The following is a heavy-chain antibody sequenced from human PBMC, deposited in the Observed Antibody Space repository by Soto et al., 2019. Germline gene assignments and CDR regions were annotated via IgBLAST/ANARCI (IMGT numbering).Heavy chain of an antibody. J-gene: IGHJ4*02. V-gene: IGHV4-31*03. Sequence: SETLSLTCNVSGGSISSGVYHWIWIRQHPGKGLEWIAYIYYSGYTYYNPSLKSRVVISVHTSKKQFSLNLSSATAADTAVYYCARLAYSSRGGQFFDYWGQGVLVTVSS. CDR3: ARLAYSSRGGQFFDY. CDR2: IYYSGYT. CDR1: GGSISSGVYH. D-gene: IGHD6-13*01.